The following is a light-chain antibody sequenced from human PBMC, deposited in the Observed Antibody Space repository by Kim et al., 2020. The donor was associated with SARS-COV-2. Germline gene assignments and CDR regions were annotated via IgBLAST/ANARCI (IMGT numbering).Light chain of an antibody. CDR1: QSVSSSY. CDR3: QQYGGSPTT. CDR2: AAS. Sequence: EIVLTQSPGTLSLSPGERATLSCRASQSVSSSYLAWYQQKPGQAPRLLIYAASSRATGIPDRFSGSGSGTDFSLTISRLEPEDFAVYYCQQYGGSPTTFGQGTRLEIK. V-gene: IGKV3-20*01. J-gene: IGKJ5*01.